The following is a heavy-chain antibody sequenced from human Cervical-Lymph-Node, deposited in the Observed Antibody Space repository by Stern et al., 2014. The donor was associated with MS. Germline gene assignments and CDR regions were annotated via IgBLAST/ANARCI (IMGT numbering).Heavy chain of an antibody. CDR1: GYTFRSYA. CDR3: ARDLKEGNIMYYYGMDV. Sequence: VQLVQSGAEVKKPGASVKVSCKASGYTFRSYAVHWVRQAPGQRTEWMGWINPCNGNTRYSQKFQGRVTITRDTSANIAYLELSSLRSQDTAVYYCARDLKEGNIMYYYGMDVWGQGTTVTVSS. J-gene: IGHJ6*01. D-gene: IGHD3-16*01. V-gene: IGHV1-3*01. CDR2: INPCNGNT.